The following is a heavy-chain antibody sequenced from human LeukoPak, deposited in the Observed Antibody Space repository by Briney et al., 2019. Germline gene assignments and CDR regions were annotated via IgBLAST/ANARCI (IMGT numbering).Heavy chain of an antibody. CDR1: GGSFSGYY. Sequence: SETLSLTCAVYGGSFSGYYWSWIRQPPGKGLEWIGEINHSGSTNYNPSLKSRVTISVDTSKNQFSLKLSSVTAADTAVYYSARGLTTYYYGSGRSMSWFDPWGQGTLVTVSS. V-gene: IGHV4-34*01. J-gene: IGHJ5*02. CDR2: INHSGST. D-gene: IGHD3-10*01. CDR3: ARGLTTYYYGSGRSMSWFDP.